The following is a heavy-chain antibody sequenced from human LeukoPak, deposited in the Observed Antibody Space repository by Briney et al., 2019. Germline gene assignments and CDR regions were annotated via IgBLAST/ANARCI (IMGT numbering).Heavy chain of an antibody. Sequence: SETLSLTCTVSGYSISTGYYWDWIRQPPGKGLEWIGSIYHSGSTYYNPSLKSRVTISVDTSKNQFSLKLSSVTAADTAVYYCARDYQLPGIDYWGQGTLVTVSS. D-gene: IGHD2-2*01. CDR3: ARDYQLPGIDY. V-gene: IGHV4-38-2*02. CDR2: IYHSGST. CDR1: GYSISTGYY. J-gene: IGHJ4*02.